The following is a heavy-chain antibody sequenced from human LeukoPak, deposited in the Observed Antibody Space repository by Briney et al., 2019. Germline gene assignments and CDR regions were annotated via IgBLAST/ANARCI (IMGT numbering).Heavy chain of an antibody. CDR2: ISSSGSTI. CDR1: GFTFSDYY. V-gene: IGHV3-11*01. D-gene: IGHD3-10*01. Sequence: GGSLRLSCAASGFTFSDYYMSWIRQAPGKWLEWVSYISSSGSTIYYADSVKGRFTISRDNAKNSLYLQMNSLRAEDTAVYYCAREDGSGSYYRFGNWFDPWGQGTLVTVSS. CDR3: AREDGSGSYYRFGNWFDP. J-gene: IGHJ5*02.